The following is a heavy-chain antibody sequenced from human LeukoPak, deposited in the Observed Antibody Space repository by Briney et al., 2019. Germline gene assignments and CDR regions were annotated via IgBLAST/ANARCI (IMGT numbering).Heavy chain of an antibody. CDR1: GFIFSSYD. CDR3: ARANDNYYYYYMDV. J-gene: IGHJ6*03. Sequence: GGSLRLSCVASGFIFSSYDMHWVRQAPGKGLEWVAFIRYDGTKKYHADSVKGRFIISRDNSKNTLFLQMNSLRTEDTAVYYCARANDNYYYYYMDVWGKGTTVTISS. V-gene: IGHV3-30*02. D-gene: IGHD3-9*01. CDR2: IRYDGTKK.